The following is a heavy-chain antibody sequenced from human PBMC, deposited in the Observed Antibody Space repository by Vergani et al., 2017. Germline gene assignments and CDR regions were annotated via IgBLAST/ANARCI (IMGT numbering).Heavy chain of an antibody. CDR3: ATKSCGTPGCQIGYFRE. Sequence: QVHLLESGGGVVQPGRSLRLSCVVSGFTSSYYGMHWVRPAPGKGLEWVAVISYDGTQKYYADSVKGRFTISRDNSKSTLYLQMNSLRTEDTAVYYCATKSCGTPGCQIGYFREWGQGTLVTVSS. CDR1: GFTSSYYG. V-gene: IGHV3-30*03. J-gene: IGHJ1*01. D-gene: IGHD1-1*01. CDR2: ISYDGTQK.